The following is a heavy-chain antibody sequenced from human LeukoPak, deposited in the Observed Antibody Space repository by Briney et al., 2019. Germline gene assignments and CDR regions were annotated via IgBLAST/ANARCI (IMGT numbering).Heavy chain of an antibody. J-gene: IGHJ6*03. D-gene: IGHD3-16*01. CDR2: IYYSGST. Sequence: SETLSLTCTVSGGSISSSSYYWGWIRQPPGKGLEWIGSIYYSGSTYYNPSLKSRVTISVDTSKNQFSLKLSSVTAADTAVYYCARRAGNWGYYYYYYMDVWDKGTTVTVSS. CDR3: ARRAGNWGYYYYYYMDV. CDR1: GGSISSSSYY. V-gene: IGHV4-39*07.